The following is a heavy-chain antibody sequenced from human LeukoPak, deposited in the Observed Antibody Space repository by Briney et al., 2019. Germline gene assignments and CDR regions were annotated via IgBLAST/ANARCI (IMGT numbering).Heavy chain of an antibody. CDR3: AKAFSTPYYYGSGTFSSRGETQSDY. V-gene: IGHV3-23*01. J-gene: IGHJ4*02. CDR1: GFTFSSYG. D-gene: IGHD3-10*01. Sequence: GGSLRLSCAASGFTFSSYGMSWVRQAPGKGLEWVSAISGSGGSTYYADSVKGRFTISRDNSKNTLYLQMNSLRAEDTAVYYCAKAFSTPYYYGSGTFSSRGETQSDYWGQGTLVTVSS. CDR2: ISGSGGST.